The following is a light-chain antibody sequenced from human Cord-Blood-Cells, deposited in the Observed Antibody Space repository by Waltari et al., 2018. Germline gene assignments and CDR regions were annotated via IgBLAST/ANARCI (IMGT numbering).Light chain of an antibody. CDR3: LQDYNYPWT. Sequence: AIQMTQSPSSLSASVGARVTITCRASHGNSNYLGWYQQKPGKAPKLLIYAASSLQSGVPSRFSGSGSGTDFTLTISSLQPEDFATYYCLQDYNYPWTFGQGTKVEIK. V-gene: IGKV1-6*01. CDR2: AAS. J-gene: IGKJ1*01. CDR1: HGNSNY.